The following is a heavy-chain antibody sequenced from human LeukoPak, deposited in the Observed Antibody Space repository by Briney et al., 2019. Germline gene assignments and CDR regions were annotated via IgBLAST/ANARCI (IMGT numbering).Heavy chain of an antibody. D-gene: IGHD5-24*01. J-gene: IGHJ4*02. V-gene: IGHV3-23*01. CDR1: GFTFSSYG. Sequence: GGSLRLSCAASGFTFSSYGMSWVRQAPGKGLEWVSAISGSGGSTYYADSVKGRFTISRDNAKNSLYLQMNSLRAEDTAVYYCARGHHDGYNDYWGQGTLVTVSS. CDR2: ISGSGGST. CDR3: ARGHHDGYNDY.